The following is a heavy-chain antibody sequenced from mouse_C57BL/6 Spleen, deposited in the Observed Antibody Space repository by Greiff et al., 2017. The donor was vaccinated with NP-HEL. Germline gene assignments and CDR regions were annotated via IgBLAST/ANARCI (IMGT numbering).Heavy chain of an antibody. CDR1: GYTFTSYW. D-gene: IGHD1-1*01. J-gene: IGHJ1*03. Sequence: QVQLQQPGAELVMPGASVKLSCKASGYTFTSYWMHWVKQRPGQGLEWIGEIDPSDSYTNYNQKFKGKSTLTVDKSSSTAYMQLSSLTSEDSAVYYCARGSTLNFDVWGTGTTVTVSS. CDR3: ARGSTLNFDV. CDR2: IDPSDSYT. V-gene: IGHV1-69*01.